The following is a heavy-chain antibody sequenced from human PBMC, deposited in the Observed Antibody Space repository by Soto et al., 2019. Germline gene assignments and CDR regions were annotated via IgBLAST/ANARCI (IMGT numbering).Heavy chain of an antibody. D-gene: IGHD6-13*01. Sequence: GGSLRLSCAASGFTFDDYAMHWVRQAPGKGLEWVSGISWNSGSIGYADSVKGRFTISRDNAKNSLYLQMNSLRAEDTALYYCANLYSSTPHDAFDIWGQGTMVTVSS. CDR1: GFTFDDYA. V-gene: IGHV3-9*01. CDR2: ISWNSGSI. J-gene: IGHJ3*02. CDR3: ANLYSSTPHDAFDI.